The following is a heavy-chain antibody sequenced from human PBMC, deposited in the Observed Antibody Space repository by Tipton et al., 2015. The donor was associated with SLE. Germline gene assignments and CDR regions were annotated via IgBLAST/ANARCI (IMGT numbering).Heavy chain of an antibody. CDR3: AKDGGGWSSDY. J-gene: IGHJ4*02. CDR2: IGPDGSER. Sequence: LSLTCVASRFTFSDYSMHWVRQAPGKGLEWVAVIGPDGSERYFTDSVRGRFTISRDNSKNTLSLQMNTLRAEDTAIYYCAKDGGGWSSDYWGQGTLVTVSS. D-gene: IGHD6-19*01. CDR1: RFTFSDYS. V-gene: IGHV3-30*02.